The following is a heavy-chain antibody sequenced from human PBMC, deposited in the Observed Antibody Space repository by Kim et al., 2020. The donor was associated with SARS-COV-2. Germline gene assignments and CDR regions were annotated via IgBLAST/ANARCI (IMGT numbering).Heavy chain of an antibody. D-gene: IGHD6-13*01. CDR2: INPNSGGT. Sequence: ASVKVSCKASGYTFTGYYMHWVRQAPGQGLEWMGRINPNSGGTNYAQKFQGRVTMTRDTSISTAYMELSRLRSDDTAVYYCASFPSPMGIAATVEVSYWGQGTLVTVSS. CDR1: GYTFTGYY. CDR3: ASFPSPMGIAATVEVSY. V-gene: IGHV1-2*06. J-gene: IGHJ4*02.